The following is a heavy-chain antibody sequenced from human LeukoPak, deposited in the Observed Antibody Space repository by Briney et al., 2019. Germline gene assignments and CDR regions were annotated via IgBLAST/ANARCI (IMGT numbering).Heavy chain of an antibody. Sequence: SETLSLTCTVSGGSISNYYWSWIRQPPGKGLECIGYIYYSGSTNYNPSLKSRVSISLDTSKNQFSLKLSSVTAADTAVYYCARQIVGGRWAFDYWGQGTLVTVSS. D-gene: IGHD1-26*01. CDR3: ARQIVGGRWAFDY. CDR1: GGSISNYY. J-gene: IGHJ4*02. V-gene: IGHV4-59*08. CDR2: IYYSGST.